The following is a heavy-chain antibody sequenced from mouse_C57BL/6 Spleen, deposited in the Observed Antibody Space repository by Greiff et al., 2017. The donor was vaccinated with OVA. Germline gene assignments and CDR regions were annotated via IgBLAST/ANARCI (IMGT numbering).Heavy chain of an antibody. CDR2: IYPGSGST. V-gene: IGHV1-55*01. Sequence: QVQLQQPGAELVKPGASVKMSCKASGYTFTSYWITWVKQRPGQGLEWIGDIYPGSGSTNYNEKFKSKATLTVDPSSSTAYMQLSSLTSEDSAVYYCARASGRAQDLDYWGQGTTLTVSS. D-gene: IGHD3-1*01. CDR3: ARASGRAQDLDY. J-gene: IGHJ2*01. CDR1: GYTFTSYW.